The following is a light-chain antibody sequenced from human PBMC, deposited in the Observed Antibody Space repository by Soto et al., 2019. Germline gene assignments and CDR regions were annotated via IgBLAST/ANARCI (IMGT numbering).Light chain of an antibody. CDR1: TSNIGNNA. Sequence: QSVLTQPPSVSGAPRQRVSISCSGATSNIGNNAVNWYQQLPGKAPKLLIYFDDLMTSGVSDRFSGSKSGTSASLAISGLPSEDEADYYCAAWDDSLNVVLFGGGTKLTVL. CDR3: AAWDDSLNVVL. J-gene: IGLJ2*01. CDR2: FDD. V-gene: IGLV1-36*01.